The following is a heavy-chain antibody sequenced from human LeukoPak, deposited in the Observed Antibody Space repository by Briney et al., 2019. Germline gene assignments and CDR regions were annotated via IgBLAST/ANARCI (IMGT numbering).Heavy chain of an antibody. CDR1: GFTVSSNY. V-gene: IGHV3-53*01. D-gene: IGHD3-9*01. Sequence: GGSLRLSCAASGFTVSSNYMSWVRQAPGKGLEWVSVIYSGGSTYYADSVKGRFTISRDNSKNTLYLQMNSLRAEDTAVYYCAKPRYFDWLAFDYWGQGTLVTVSS. J-gene: IGHJ4*02. CDR2: IYSGGST. CDR3: AKPRYFDWLAFDY.